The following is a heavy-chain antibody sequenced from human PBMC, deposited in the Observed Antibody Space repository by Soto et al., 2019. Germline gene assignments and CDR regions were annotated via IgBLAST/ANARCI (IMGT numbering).Heavy chain of an antibody. CDR1: GYTFTSYA. Sequence: GASVKVSCKASGYTFTSYAMHWVRQAPGQRLEWMGWINAGNGNTKYSRKFQGRVTITRDTSASTAYMELSSLRSEDTAVYYCARDGHSSSSAAFDIWGQGTMVTVSS. D-gene: IGHD6-6*01. V-gene: IGHV1-3*01. J-gene: IGHJ3*02. CDR3: ARDGHSSSSAAFDI. CDR2: INAGNGNT.